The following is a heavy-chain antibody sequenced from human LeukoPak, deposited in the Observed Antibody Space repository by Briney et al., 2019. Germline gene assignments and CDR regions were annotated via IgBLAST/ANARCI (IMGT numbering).Heavy chain of an antibody. CDR1: GGSISSGDYY. J-gene: IGHJ4*02. CDR2: IYYSGRT. CDR3: ARDVRRRGASNYFDC. Sequence: SETLSLTCTVSGGSISSGDYYWSWIRQPPGKGLEWIGYIYYSGRTYYNPSLKSRLAISLDASKNQFSLNLTSVTAADTAVYYCARDVRRRGASNYFDCWGQGTLVTVSS. D-gene: IGHD2-2*01. V-gene: IGHV4-30-4*08.